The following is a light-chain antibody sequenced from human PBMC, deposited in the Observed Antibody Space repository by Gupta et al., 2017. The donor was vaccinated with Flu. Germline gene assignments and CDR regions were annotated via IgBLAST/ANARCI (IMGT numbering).Light chain of an antibody. CDR1: ALPKKC. Sequence: SYELTQPPSVSVSPGKTARITCSGDALPKKCSYWYQQKSGQAPVLVIYEDSKRPSGIPERFSGSRSGTMATLTISGAQVEDGADYYCYSTDSSCNNYRVFGGWTKLTVL. CDR2: EDS. J-gene: IGLJ2*01. CDR3: YSTDSSCNNYRV. V-gene: IGLV3-10*01.